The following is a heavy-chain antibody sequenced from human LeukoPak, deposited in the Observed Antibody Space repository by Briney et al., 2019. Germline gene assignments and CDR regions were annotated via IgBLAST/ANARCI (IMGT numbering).Heavy chain of an antibody. CDR1: GFTFSSYA. D-gene: IGHD3-3*01. Sequence: GGSLRLSCAASGFTFSSYAMSWVRQAPGKGLEWVSAISGSGGSTYYADSVKGRFTISRDNSKNTLYLQMNSLRAEDTAVYYCAKGVLRFLEWLLEGNAFDIWGQGTMVTVSS. V-gene: IGHV3-23*01. CDR3: AKGVLRFLEWLLEGNAFDI. CDR2: ISGSGGST. J-gene: IGHJ3*02.